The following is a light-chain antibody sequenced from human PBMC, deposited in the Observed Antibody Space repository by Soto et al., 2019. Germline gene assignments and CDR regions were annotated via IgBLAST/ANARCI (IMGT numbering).Light chain of an antibody. J-gene: IGLJ2*01. CDR3: SSYAGSNNFVV. V-gene: IGLV2-8*01. Sequence: QSALTQPPSASGSPGQSVTISCTGTSSVVDGYNYVSWYQQHPGKAPELMIYEVSKRPSGVPDRFSGSKSGNTASLTVSGLHAEDEAYYYCSSYAGSNNFVVFGGGTKLTVL. CDR2: EVS. CDR1: SSVVDGYNY.